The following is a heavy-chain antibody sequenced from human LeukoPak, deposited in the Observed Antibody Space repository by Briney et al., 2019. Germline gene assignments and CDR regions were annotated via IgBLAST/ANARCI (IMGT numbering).Heavy chain of an antibody. CDR2: ISSSGGST. V-gene: IGHV3-48*01. CDR1: GFTFGSYV. D-gene: IGHD2-8*02. Sequence: GGSLRLSCAASGFTFGSYVMSWVRQAPGKGLEWVSSISSSGGSTYYADSVKGRFTISRDNAKNSLYLQINSLRAEDTAVYYCAGYGGVSIFLDHWG. J-gene: IGHJ4*01. CDR3: AGYGGVSIFLDH.